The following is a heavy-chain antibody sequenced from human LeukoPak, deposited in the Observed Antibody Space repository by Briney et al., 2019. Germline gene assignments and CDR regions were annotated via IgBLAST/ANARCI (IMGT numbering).Heavy chain of an antibody. Sequence: GRSLRLSCAASGFTFSIYSMNWVRQPPGKGLEWVSYISSNATSIYYADSVRRRFTISRDNAKNSLFLQMDSLRDDDTAVYYCASSDDYGGNRFDYWGRGTLVTVSS. CDR3: ASSDDYGGNRFDY. J-gene: IGHJ4*02. V-gene: IGHV3-48*02. CDR1: GFTFSIYS. CDR2: ISSNATSI. D-gene: IGHD4-23*01.